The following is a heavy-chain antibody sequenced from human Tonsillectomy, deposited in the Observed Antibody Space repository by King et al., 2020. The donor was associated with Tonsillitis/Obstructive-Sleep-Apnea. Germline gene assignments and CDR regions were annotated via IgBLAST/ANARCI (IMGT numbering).Heavy chain of an antibody. V-gene: IGHV4-34*01. Sequence: VQLPQWGAGLLKPSETLSLTCAVYGGSFSGYYWSWIRQPPGKGLEWIGEINHSGSTNYNPSLKSRVTISVDTSKNQFSLKLSSVTAADTAVYYCATDGLGYCSSTSCYSEYWGQGTLVTVSS. CDR3: ATDGLGYCSSTSCYSEY. J-gene: IGHJ4*02. CDR2: INHSGST. D-gene: IGHD2-2*01. CDR1: GGSFSGYY.